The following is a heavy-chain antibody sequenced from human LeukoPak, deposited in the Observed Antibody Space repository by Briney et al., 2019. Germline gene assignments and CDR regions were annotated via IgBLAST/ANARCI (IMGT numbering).Heavy chain of an antibody. CDR1: GGSITSTNW. D-gene: IGHD2-8*01. Sequence: PSGTLSLTCGVSGGSITSTNWWSWVRQPPGQGLEWIGEISLSGLTNYNPSLKSRATMALDKSKNHLSLSLTSVTAADTAVYYCSRENGAFSPFGYWGQGTLVTVPS. V-gene: IGHV4-4*02. J-gene: IGHJ4*02. CDR3: SRENGAFSPFGY. CDR2: ISLSGLT.